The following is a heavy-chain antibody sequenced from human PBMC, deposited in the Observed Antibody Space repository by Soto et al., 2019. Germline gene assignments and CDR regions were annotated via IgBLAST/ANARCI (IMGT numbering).Heavy chain of an antibody. Sequence: VQLVQSRAELKKPGSSVKVSCRASGGTFSTYPIPWVQQAPEQGLGGMGGIIPIFGTAHYAQKFQGRVTITADESTSTAYMELSSLRSEDTAVYYCARALEEYYYDSSGYYSAYWGQGALVTVST. D-gene: IGHD3-22*01. CDR1: GGTFSTYP. J-gene: IGHJ4*02. V-gene: IGHV1-69*12. CDR2: IIPIFGTA. CDR3: ARALEEYYYDSSGYYSAY.